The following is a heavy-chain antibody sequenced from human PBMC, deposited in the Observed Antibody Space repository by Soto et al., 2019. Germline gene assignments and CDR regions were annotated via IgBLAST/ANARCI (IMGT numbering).Heavy chain of an antibody. CDR3: AKVVNDPHNCGDYNFHY. J-gene: IGHJ4*02. CDR2: VSYDGSHE. CDR1: GFTFSSYA. Sequence: QVQLVESGGGVVQPGTSLRLSCAASGFTFSSYAMHWVRQAPGKGLEWVAVVSYDGSHEFYADFVEGRFTIARGNSKDTLDLQMNSLRAEETAVYYCAKVVNDPHNCGDYNFHYWCQGTLVTVSS. V-gene: IGHV3-30*18. D-gene: IGHD4-17*01.